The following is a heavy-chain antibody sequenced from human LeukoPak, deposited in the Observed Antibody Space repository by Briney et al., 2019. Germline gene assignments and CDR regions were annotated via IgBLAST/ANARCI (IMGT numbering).Heavy chain of an antibody. Sequence: GSSVKVSCKASVGTFSTYAISWVRQAPGQGLEWMGGIIPIFGTANYAQKFQGRVTITADESTSTAYMELSSLRSEDTAVYYCAREVEEYCSGGSCYGAHYWGQGTLVTVSS. CDR3: AREVEEYCSGGSCYGAHY. V-gene: IGHV1-69*01. D-gene: IGHD2-15*01. J-gene: IGHJ4*02. CDR2: IIPIFGTA. CDR1: VGTFSTYA.